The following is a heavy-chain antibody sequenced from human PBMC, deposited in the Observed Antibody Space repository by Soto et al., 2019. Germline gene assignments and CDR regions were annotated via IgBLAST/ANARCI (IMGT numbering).Heavy chain of an antibody. CDR2: TYYRSNWNF. CDR3: AGELDIHHGLGY. D-gene: IGHD3-3*02. Sequence: PSQTLSLTCAISWGSVSSNTATWNWVRQSPSRGLEWLGRTYYRSNWNFDYALSVKSRITINPDTSKNQFSLQLNSLTPEDRAVYYCAGELDIHHGLGYWGPGTSVTSPQ. V-gene: IGHV6-1*01. CDR1: WGSVSSNTAT. J-gene: IGHJ4*02.